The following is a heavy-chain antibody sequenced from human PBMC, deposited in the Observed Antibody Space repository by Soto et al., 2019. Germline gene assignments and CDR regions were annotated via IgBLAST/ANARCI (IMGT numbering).Heavy chain of an antibody. CDR2: IYSGGTT. CDR3: ARDVARGSFGMDV. V-gene: IGHV3-53*01. D-gene: IGHD3-16*02. J-gene: IGHJ6*02. Sequence: GGSLRLSCAASGFTVSSSYMNWVRQAPGKGLEWVSVIYSGGTTYYTDSVEGRFTISRDNSKNTLYLQMDSLRAEDTAVYYCARDVARGSFGMDVWGQGTTVTGSS. CDR1: GFTVSSSY.